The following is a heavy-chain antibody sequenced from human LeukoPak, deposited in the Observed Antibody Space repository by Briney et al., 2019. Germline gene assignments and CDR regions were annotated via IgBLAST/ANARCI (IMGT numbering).Heavy chain of an antibody. D-gene: IGHD5-18*01. CDR1: GGSISSYY. CDR2: IYYSGST. V-gene: IGHV4-59*01. J-gene: IGHJ3*02. CDR3: ARGGYTYGFDTFDI. Sequence: SETLSLTCTVSGGSISSYYWSWLRQPPGKGLEWIGYIYYSGSTNFNPSLKSRVTLSVDTSKNHFSLTLSSVTAADTAVYYCARGGYTYGFDTFDIWGQGTMVTVSS.